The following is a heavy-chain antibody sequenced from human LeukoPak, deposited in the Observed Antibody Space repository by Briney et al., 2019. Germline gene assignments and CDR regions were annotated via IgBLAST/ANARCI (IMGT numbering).Heavy chain of an antibody. J-gene: IGHJ6*02. V-gene: IGHV4-4*02. CDR2: IYLYGTT. Sequence: SETLSLACSVSIGSISSSKWWSWARQSPVKGLEWIGEIYLYGTTNYNPSFTSRVTMSVDRSRNQFSLKLTSVTAADTAVYYCARQKWEQQGRDYYFNGLDVWGPGTTVIVSS. CDR3: ARQKWEQQGRDYYFNGLDV. CDR1: IGSISSSKW. D-gene: IGHD1/OR15-1a*01.